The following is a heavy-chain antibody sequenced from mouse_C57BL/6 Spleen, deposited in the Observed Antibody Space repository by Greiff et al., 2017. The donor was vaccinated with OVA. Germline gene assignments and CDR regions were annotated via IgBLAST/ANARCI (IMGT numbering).Heavy chain of an antibody. Sequence: EVHLVESGGDLVKPGGSLKLSCAASGFTFSSYGMSWVRQTPDKRLAWVATLSSGGSYTYYPDSVKGRFTISRDNAKNTLYLQMSSLKSEDTAMYYCAREDYSNYGWFAYWGQGTLVTVSA. D-gene: IGHD2-5*01. CDR1: GFTFSSYG. V-gene: IGHV5-6*01. J-gene: IGHJ3*01. CDR2: LSSGGSYT. CDR3: AREDYSNYGWFAY.